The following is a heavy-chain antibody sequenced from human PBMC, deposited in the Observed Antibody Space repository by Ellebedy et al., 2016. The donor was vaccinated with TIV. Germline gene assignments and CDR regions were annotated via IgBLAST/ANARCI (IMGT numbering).Heavy chain of an antibody. Sequence: MPGGSLRLSCSVSGGSISSYDWSWIRQPPGKGLEWIGYIYCSGRTNYNPSLKSRVTISVDTSKNQFSLKLTSVTAADTAAYYCARHIPTDSGDNWLDPWGQGTLVTVSS. CDR3: ARHIPTDSGDNWLDP. J-gene: IGHJ5*02. CDR2: IYCSGRT. D-gene: IGHD4-17*01. V-gene: IGHV4-59*08. CDR1: GGSISSYD.